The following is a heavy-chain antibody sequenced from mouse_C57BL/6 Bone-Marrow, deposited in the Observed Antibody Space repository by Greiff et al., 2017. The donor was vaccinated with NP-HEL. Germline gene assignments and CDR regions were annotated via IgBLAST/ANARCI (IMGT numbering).Heavy chain of an antibody. Sequence: QVQLQQSGPGLVQPSQSLSITCTVSGFSLTSYGVHWVRQSPGKGLEWLGVIWSGGSTDCNAAFISRLSISKDNSKSQVFFKMNSLQADDTAIYYCARDSNSWFAYWGQGTLVTVSA. CDR1: GFSLTSYG. D-gene: IGHD2-5*01. V-gene: IGHV2-2*01. CDR3: ARDSNSWFAY. J-gene: IGHJ3*01. CDR2: IWSGGST.